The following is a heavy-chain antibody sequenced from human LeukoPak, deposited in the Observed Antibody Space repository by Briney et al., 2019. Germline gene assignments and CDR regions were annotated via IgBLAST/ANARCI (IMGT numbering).Heavy chain of an antibody. Sequence: SQTLSLTCAISGDSVPSNSADWNWIRQSPSRGLKWLGRTYYRSKWYNDYAVSVESRITINPDTSKNQFSLQLNSVTPEDTAVYSSATGWGGCELDSAFDIWGQGTMVTVSS. CDR1: GDSVPSNSAD. CDR2: TYYRSKWYN. J-gene: IGHJ3*02. V-gene: IGHV6-1*01. D-gene: IGHD1-26*01. CDR3: ATGWGGCELDSAFDI.